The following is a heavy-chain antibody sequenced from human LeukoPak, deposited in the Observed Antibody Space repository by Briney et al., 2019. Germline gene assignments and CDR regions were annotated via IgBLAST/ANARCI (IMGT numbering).Heavy chain of an antibody. D-gene: IGHD2-21*01. J-gene: IGHJ6*02. CDR2: ISLSGSTV. CDR3: TVVVIYYYGLDV. CDR1: GFTFSDYY. Sequence: GGSLRLSCAASGFTFSDYYMSWVRQAPGKGLEWVSYISLSGSTVYYADSVKGRFTISRDNAKNSLYLQMNSLRAEDTAVYTHTVVVIYYYGLDVWGQGTTVTVSS. V-gene: IGHV3-11*01.